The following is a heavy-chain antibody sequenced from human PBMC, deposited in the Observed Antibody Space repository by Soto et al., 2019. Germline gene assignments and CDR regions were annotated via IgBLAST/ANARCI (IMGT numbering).Heavy chain of an antibody. CDR2: IYYGGST. CDR3: ARDNCSGGSCYSDY. CDR1: GGSISSYY. V-gene: IGHV4-59*01. Sequence: SETLSLTCTVSGGSISSYYWSWIRQPPGKGLEWIGYIYYGGSTNYNPSLKSRVTISVDTSKNQFSLKLSSVTAADTAVYYCARDNCSGGSCYSDYWGQGTLVTVSS. J-gene: IGHJ4*02. D-gene: IGHD2-15*01.